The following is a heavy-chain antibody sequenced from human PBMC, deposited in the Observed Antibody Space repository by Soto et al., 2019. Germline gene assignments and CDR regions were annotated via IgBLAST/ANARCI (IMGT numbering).Heavy chain of an antibody. CDR2: IYHSGSN. J-gene: IGHJ4*02. Sequence: SETLSLTCSVSGVSVSSSPYYWSWLRQPPGKGLEWIGFIYHSGSNKYNPSFKSRVTISLDTSRKQFSLKLSSVTAADTAVYYCARDQRDEYSWVAKGVFDSWGQGALVTVSS. CDR1: GVSVSSSPYY. V-gene: IGHV4-61*01. CDR3: ARDQRDEYSWVAKGVFDS. D-gene: IGHD2-15*01.